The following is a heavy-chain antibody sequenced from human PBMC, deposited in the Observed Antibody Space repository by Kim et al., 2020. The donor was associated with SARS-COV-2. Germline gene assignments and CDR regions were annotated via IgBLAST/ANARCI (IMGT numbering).Heavy chain of an antibody. D-gene: IGHD6-6*01. CDR1: GFTFTNYW. CDR3: VRGTAIC. J-gene: IGHJ4*02. V-gene: IGHV3-7*01. CDR2: INKDGSDK. Sequence: GGSLRLSCAASGFTFTNYWMNWVRQAPGKGLEWVANINKDGSDKYYVDSVKGRFTISRDNAKNSLYLQMNSLRAEDTAVYYCVRGTAICWGGGTLGTVSS.